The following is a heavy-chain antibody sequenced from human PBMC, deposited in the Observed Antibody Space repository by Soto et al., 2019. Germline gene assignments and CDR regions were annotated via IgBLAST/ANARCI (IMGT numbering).Heavy chain of an antibody. V-gene: IGHV4-4*02. Sequence: SETLSLTCAVSGGSISSSNWWSWVRQPPGKGLEWIGEIYHSGSTNYNPSLKSRVTISVDKSKNQFSLKLSSVTAADTAVYYCAGSDDYYYYYYMDVWGKGTTVTVSS. CDR2: IYHSGST. D-gene: IGHD2-15*01. CDR3: AGSDDYYYYYYMDV. CDR1: GGSISSSNW. J-gene: IGHJ6*03.